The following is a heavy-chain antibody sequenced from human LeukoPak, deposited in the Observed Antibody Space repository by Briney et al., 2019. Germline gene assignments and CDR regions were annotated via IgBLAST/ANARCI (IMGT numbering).Heavy chain of an antibody. CDR1: GFTFTSSA. CDR2: IVVGSGNT. D-gene: IGHD3-22*01. CDR3: AAAAGGRYYYDSSGYYGPFVY. J-gene: IGHJ4*02. V-gene: IGHV1-58*02. Sequence: VASVKVSCKASGFTFTSSAMQWVRQARGQRLEWIGWIVVGSGNTNYAQKFQERVTITRDMSTSTAYMELSSLRSEDTAVYYCAAAAGGRYYYDSSGYYGPFVYWGEGTLVTVSS.